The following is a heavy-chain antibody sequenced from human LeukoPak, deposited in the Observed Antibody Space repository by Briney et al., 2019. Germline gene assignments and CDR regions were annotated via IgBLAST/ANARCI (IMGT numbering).Heavy chain of an antibody. D-gene: IGHD2-8*01. J-gene: IGHJ5*02. CDR1: GYTFTGYY. CDR2: ITPHNGGT. Sequence: ASVRVSCKASGYTFTGYYIHWVRQAPGHGLEWMGWITPHNGGTNYAQKFQGGVTMTRDTSISTAYMELSRLRSDDTAVYYCARTKKLYPGWFDPWGQGTLVTVSS. V-gene: IGHV1-2*02. CDR3: ARTKKLYPGWFDP.